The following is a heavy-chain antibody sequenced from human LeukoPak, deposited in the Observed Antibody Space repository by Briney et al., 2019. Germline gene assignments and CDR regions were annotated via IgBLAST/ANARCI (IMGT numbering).Heavy chain of an antibody. Sequence: ASVKVSCKASGSTFTGYYMHWVRQAPGQGLEWMGWINPNSGGTNYAQKFQGRVTMTRDTSISTAYMELSRLRSDDTAVYYCARVISSGWYFDYWGQGTLVTVSS. CDR3: ARVISSGWYFDY. CDR2: INPNSGGT. J-gene: IGHJ4*02. V-gene: IGHV1-2*02. CDR1: GSTFTGYY. D-gene: IGHD6-19*01.